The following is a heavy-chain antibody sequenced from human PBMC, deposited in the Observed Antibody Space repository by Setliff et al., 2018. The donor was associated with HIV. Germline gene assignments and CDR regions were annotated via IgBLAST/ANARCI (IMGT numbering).Heavy chain of an antibody. CDR3: ARDRIEVVVDGPHDVFDV. D-gene: IGHD2-15*01. Sequence: SETLSLTCTVSDGSFSSDYWTWIRQPAGRGLEWMGRIHTSGSTNYNPSLTSRVTLSVDTSKNQFFLKLTSLSAADTAVYYCARDRIEVVVDGPHDVFDVWGRGTTVTVSS. V-gene: IGHV4-4*07. CDR2: IHTSGST. CDR1: DGSFSSDY. J-gene: IGHJ3*01.